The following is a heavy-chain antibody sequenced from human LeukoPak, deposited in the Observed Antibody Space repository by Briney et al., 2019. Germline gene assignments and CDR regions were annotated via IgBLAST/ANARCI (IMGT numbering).Heavy chain of an antibody. CDR3: ARVTGYRIEDYFDY. CDR2: IYYSGST. J-gene: IGHJ4*01. CDR1: GGSISSYY. D-gene: IGHD6-13*01. Sequence: SETLSLTCTVSGGSISSYYWSWIRQPPGKGLEWIGYIYYSGSTNYNPSLKSRVTISVETSKNEFSLKLRSVTAADTAVYYCARVTGYRIEDYFDYWGRGNLVTVSS. V-gene: IGHV4-59*01.